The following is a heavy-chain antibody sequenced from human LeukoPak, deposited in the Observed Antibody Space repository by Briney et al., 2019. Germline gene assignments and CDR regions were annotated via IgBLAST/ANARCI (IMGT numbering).Heavy chain of an antibody. CDR1: GYTFTGYY. CDR2: INPNSGGT. V-gene: IGHV1-2*02. Sequence: ASVKVSCKASGYTFTGYYMHWVRQAPGQGLEWMGWINPNSGGTNYAQKFQGRVTMTRDTSISTAYMELSRLRSDDTAVYYCARVVGATPYYYYGMDVWGQGTTVTVSS. J-gene: IGHJ6*02. D-gene: IGHD1-26*01. CDR3: ARVVGATPYYYYGMDV.